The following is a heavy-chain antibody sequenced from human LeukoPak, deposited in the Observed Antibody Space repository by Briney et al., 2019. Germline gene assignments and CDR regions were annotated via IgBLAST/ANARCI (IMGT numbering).Heavy chain of an antibody. CDR1: GFTFSSYW. CDR2: IKQDESEK. Sequence: HTGGSLRLSCTASGFTFSSYWMSWVRQAPGKGLEWVANIKQDESEKYYVDSVKGRFTISRDNAKNSLYLQMNSLRAEDTAVYHCARGNLFTGWYDLYYFDYWGQGTLVTVSS. J-gene: IGHJ4*02. D-gene: IGHD6-19*01. CDR3: ARGNLFTGWYDLYYFDY. V-gene: IGHV3-7*01.